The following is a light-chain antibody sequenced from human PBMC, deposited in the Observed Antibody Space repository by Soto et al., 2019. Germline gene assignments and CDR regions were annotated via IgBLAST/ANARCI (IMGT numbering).Light chain of an antibody. CDR1: QSVSSSY. Sequence: EIVLTHSPGTRSLSPGERATRSCRASQSVSSSYLAWYQQKPGQAPRLLIYGASSRATGIPDRFSGSGSGTDFTLAIGRLEPEDFAVYYCQKRSNWPRTCGQGNKGDIK. J-gene: IGKJ1*01. CDR2: GAS. CDR3: QKRSNWPRT. V-gene: IGKV3D-20*02.